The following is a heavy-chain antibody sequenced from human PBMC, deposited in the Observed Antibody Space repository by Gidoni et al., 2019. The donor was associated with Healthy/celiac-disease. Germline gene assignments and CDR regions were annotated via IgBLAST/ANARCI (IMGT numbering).Heavy chain of an antibody. CDR3: ARDAVGRWFDP. D-gene: IGHD2-15*01. CDR1: GFTVSSNY. V-gene: IGHV3-53*01. CDR2: IYSGGRT. J-gene: IGHJ5*02. Sequence: EVRLVESGGGLIPPGGSLRPPCAASGFTVSSNYMSWVRQAPGKGLEWVSVIYSGGRTYYADSVKGRFTISRDNAKNTLYLQMDSLRAEDTAVYYCARDAVGRWFDPWGQGTLVTVSS.